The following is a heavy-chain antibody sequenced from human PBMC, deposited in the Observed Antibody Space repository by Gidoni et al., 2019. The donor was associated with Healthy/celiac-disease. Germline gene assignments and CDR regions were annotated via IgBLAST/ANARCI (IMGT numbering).Heavy chain of an antibody. V-gene: IGHV4-39*07. D-gene: IGHD3-22*01. CDR2: IYYSGRT. J-gene: IGHJ5*02. CDR1: RGLISSSSYY. Sequence: QLLLQSSGPGPVKPSDTLSLTCPVSRGLISSSSYYWGWIRQPPGMVLEWIGSIYYSGRTYFNPSLKSRVTITVDTSKNQFSLKLSAVTAADTAVYYCARGLVDYDSSGSVIVHWFDPWGQGTLVTVSS. CDR3: ARGLVDYDSSGSVIVHWFDP.